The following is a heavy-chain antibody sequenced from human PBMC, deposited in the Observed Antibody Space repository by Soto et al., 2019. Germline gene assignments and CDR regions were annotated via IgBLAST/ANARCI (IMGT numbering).Heavy chain of an antibody. Sequence: SETLSLTCTISGSSISDYYWSWIRQPPGKGLEWIGYIYQSGSTNYNPSVKSRVTMSVDTSKNQFPLRLSSVTAADTAVYYCARDRRRYAYYHRSYYYGMDVWGQGTTVTVSS. CDR2: IYQSGST. V-gene: IGHV4-59*01. CDR3: ARDRRRYAYYHRSYYYGMDV. J-gene: IGHJ6*02. CDR1: GSSISDYY. D-gene: IGHD3-3*02.